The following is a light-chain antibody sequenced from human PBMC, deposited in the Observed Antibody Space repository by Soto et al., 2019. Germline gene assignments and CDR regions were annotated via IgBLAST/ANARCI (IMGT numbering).Light chain of an antibody. CDR1: STDVGGYNY. V-gene: IGLV2-14*01. Sequence: QSALTQPASVSGAPGQSITISCTGTSTDVGGYNYVYWYQQHPGTAPKLMIYDVSHRPSGVSNRCSGSKSGTTASLTISGFQAEAEADYYCCSFTLSGLVFGGGTKLTVL. J-gene: IGLJ2*01. CDR2: DVS. CDR3: CSFTLSGLV.